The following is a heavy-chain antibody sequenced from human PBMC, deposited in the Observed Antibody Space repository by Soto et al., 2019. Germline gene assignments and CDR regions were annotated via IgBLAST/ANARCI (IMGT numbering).Heavy chain of an antibody. J-gene: IGHJ5*02. D-gene: IGHD3-10*01. V-gene: IGHV3-23*01. CDR2: ISGSGSGT. CDR1: GFTFNNYA. Sequence: EVPLLESGGGLVQPGGSLRLSCAASGFTFNNYAMTWVRQAPGKGLEWVSGISGSGSGTYYADSVKGRFTISRDNSKNTMYVQMNSLRAEDTALYYCTRGYTYRGWFDPWGQGTLVTVSS. CDR3: TRGYTYRGWFDP.